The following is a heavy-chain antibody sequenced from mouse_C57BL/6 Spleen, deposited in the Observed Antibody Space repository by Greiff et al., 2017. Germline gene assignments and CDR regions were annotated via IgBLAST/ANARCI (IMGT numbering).Heavy chain of an antibody. J-gene: IGHJ3*01. D-gene: IGHD2-4*01. CDR2: ISYDGSN. CDR3: ARVDDYDGFAY. Sequence: VQLQQSGPGLVKPSQSLSLTCSVTGYSITSGYYWNWIRQFPGNKLEWMGYISYDGSNNYNPSLKNRISITRDTSKNQFFLKLNSVTTEDTATYYCARVDDYDGFAYWGQGTLVTVSA. CDR1: GYSITSGYY. V-gene: IGHV3-6*01.